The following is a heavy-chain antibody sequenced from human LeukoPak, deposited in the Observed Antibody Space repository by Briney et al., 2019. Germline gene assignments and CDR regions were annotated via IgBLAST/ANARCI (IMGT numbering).Heavy chain of an antibody. V-gene: IGHV3-66*01. CDR3: ARKVTSFDI. D-gene: IGHD5-18*01. Sequence: PGGYLRRSCAASGFTVSSNYMSWVRKAPGKGLEWVSVIYSGGSTYYADSVQGRFTISRDNSKNTLYLQMNSLRAEDTAVYYCARKVTSFDIWGQGTMVTVSS. CDR1: GFTVSSNY. J-gene: IGHJ3*02. CDR2: IYSGGST.